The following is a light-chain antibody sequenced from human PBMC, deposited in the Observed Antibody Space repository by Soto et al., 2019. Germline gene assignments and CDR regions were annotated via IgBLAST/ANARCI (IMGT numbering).Light chain of an antibody. V-gene: IGLV2-23*01. CDR2: EAS. CDR1: SSDVGSHNL. J-gene: IGLJ1*01. Sequence: QSVLAQPASVSGSPGQSITVSCTGTSSDVGSHNLVSWYQQYPGKAPKLIIFEASKRPSGVSNRFSGSKSGNTASLTISGLRAEDEADYYCCSNAAGSTYVFGTGTKVTVL. CDR3: CSNAAGSTYV.